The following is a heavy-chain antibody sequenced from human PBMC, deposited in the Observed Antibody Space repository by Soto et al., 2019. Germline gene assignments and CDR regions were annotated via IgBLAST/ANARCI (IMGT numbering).Heavy chain of an antibody. Sequence: RASVMVSCKSSGYTFTSYGISWVRQAPGQGLEWMGWISAYNGNTNYAQKLQGRVTMTTDTSPSTAYMELRSLRSDDTAVYYCASGPDIVATIGLRTYYYYYCGMDVGGQGTTVTVSS. J-gene: IGHJ6*02. CDR2: ISAYNGNT. D-gene: IGHD5-12*01. CDR1: GYTFTSYG. V-gene: IGHV1-18*01. CDR3: ASGPDIVATIGLRTYYYYYCGMDV.